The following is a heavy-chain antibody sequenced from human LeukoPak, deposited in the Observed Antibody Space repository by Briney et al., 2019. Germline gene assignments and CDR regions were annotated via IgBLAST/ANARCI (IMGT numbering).Heavy chain of an antibody. Sequence: GGSLRLSCAASGFTFSSYGMSWVRQAPGKGLEWVSAISGSGGSTYYADSVKGRFTISRDNSKNTLYLQMNSLRAEDTAVYYCANVQGSGSYYKIFEYYYYMDVWGKGTTVTISS. CDR2: ISGSGGST. J-gene: IGHJ6*03. D-gene: IGHD3-10*01. V-gene: IGHV3-23*01. CDR1: GFTFSSYG. CDR3: ANVQGSGSYYKIFEYYYYMDV.